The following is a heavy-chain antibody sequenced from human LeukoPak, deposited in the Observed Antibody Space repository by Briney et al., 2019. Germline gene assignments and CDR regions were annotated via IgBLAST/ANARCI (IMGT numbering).Heavy chain of an antibody. V-gene: IGHV4-39*02. J-gene: IGHJ4*02. CDR3: ARDTMVRGVDY. D-gene: IGHD3-10*01. CDR2: ISYSGST. CDR1: GGSISSSSYY. Sequence: SETLSLTCTVSGGSISSSSYYWGWIRQPPGKGLEWIGSISYSGSTHYNPSLKSRVTLSVDTSKNQFSLKLSSVTAADSAVYYCARDTMVRGVDYWGQGTLVTVSS.